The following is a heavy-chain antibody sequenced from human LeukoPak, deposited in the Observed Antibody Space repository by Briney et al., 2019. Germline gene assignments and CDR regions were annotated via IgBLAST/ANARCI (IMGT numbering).Heavy chain of an antibody. J-gene: IGHJ6*02. CDR1: GYTFTSYY. V-gene: IGHV1-46*01. CDR2: INPSGGST. CDR3: ARAKDIVATESYYGMDV. Sequence: GASVKVSCKASGYTFTSYYMHWVRQAPGQGLEWMGIINPSGGSTSYAQKFQGRVTMTRDTSTSTVYMELSSLRSEDTAVYYCARAKDIVATESYYGMDVWGQGTTVTVSS. D-gene: IGHD5-12*01.